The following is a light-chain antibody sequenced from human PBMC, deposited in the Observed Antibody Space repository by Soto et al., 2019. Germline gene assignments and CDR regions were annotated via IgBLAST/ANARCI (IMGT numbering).Light chain of an antibody. CDR2: EDN. Sequence: NFMLTQPHSVSESPGKTVTISCTRSSGSIASNYVQWYQQRPGSAPTTMIYEDNQRPSGVPDRFSGSIDSSSNSASLTIPGLKTEDEADYYCQSYDSSNVIFGGGTKVTVL. CDR3: QSYDSSNVI. J-gene: IGLJ2*01. CDR1: SGSIASNY. V-gene: IGLV6-57*04.